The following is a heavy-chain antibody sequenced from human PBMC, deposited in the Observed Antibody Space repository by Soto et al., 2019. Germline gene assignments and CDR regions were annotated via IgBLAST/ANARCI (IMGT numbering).Heavy chain of an antibody. CDR2: VNPNTGVT. Sequence: ASVKVSCKASGYTFTAFYMNWVRQAPGQGLEWMGWVNPNTGVTKYAQKFQGRVTMTRDTSINTAYMELSGQTSDDTAVYYCTTLRLDPWGQRTLVTVSS. CDR1: GYTFTAFY. V-gene: IGHV1-2*02. J-gene: IGHJ5*02. D-gene: IGHD3-9*01. CDR3: TTLRLDP.